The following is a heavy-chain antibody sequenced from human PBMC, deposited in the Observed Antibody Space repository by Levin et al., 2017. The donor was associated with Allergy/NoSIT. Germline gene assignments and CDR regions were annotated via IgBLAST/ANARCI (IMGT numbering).Heavy chain of an antibody. CDR3: GRGGWYIDY. CDR2: IYYNGNT. J-gene: IGHJ4*02. V-gene: IGHV4-59*01. Sequence: PSETLSLTCTVSGGSMTSNYWSWIRQPPGKGLERIGYIYYNGNTDYNSSLKSRVTISVDTSRNQFSLKLSSVTAADTAVYYCGRGGWYIDYWGQGTLVTVSA. CDR1: GGSMTSNY. D-gene: IGHD6-19*01.